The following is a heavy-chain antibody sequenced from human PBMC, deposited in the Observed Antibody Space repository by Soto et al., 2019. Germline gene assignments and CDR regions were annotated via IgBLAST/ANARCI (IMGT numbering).Heavy chain of an antibody. J-gene: IGHJ4*02. D-gene: IGHD6-19*01. V-gene: IGHV3-23*01. CDR2: ISGSGDST. CDR1: GFTFSSQA. CDR3: ARNRGIGWYSDY. Sequence: GGSLRLSCAASGFTFSSQAMSWVRQAPGKGLEWVSAISGSGDSTYYADSVKGRFTISRDNSKNTLSLQMSSLRAEDTAVYYCARNRGIGWYSDYWGQGTLVTVSS.